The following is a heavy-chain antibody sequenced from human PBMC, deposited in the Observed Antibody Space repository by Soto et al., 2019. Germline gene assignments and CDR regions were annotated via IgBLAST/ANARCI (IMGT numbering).Heavy chain of an antibody. Sequence: GNWLEWVSSISSSSSYIYYAYSVKGRFTISRDNAKNSLYLQMNSLRAEDTAVYYCARDRLVDSGTPHTLYHHGM. V-gene: IGHV3-21*01. CDR3: ARDRLVDSGTPHTLYHHGM. D-gene: IGHD1-1*01. CDR2: ISSSSSYI. J-gene: IGHJ6*01.